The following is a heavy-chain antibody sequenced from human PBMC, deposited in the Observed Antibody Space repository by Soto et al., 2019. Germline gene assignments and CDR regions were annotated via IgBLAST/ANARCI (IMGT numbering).Heavy chain of an antibody. V-gene: IGHV3-23*01. D-gene: IGHD3-10*01. CDR3: ANRPPLFAGSYYNARPSFGP. CDR2: ISGSGGST. Sequence: HPGGSLRLSCAASGFTFSSYAMSWVRQAPGKGLEWVSAISGSGGSTYYADSVKGRFTITRDNSKNTLYLQMNSLRAEDTAVYYCANRPPLFAGSYYNARPSFGPWGQGTLVTVSS. CDR1: GFTFSSYA. J-gene: IGHJ5*02.